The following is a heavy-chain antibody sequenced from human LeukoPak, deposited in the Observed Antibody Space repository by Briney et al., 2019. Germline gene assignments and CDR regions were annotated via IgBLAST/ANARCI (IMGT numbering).Heavy chain of an antibody. CDR3: ARRSYDDSSFDY. CDR1: GGSLTSDF. CDR2: VYYSGSP. Sequence: SETLSLTCTVSGGSLTSDFWSWIRQPPGKGLEWIAYVYYSGSPNYNPSLKSRVTISLDMSKNQFSLKLNSVTAADTAVYYCARRSYDDSSFDYWGQGILVTVSS. V-gene: IGHV4-59*01. J-gene: IGHJ4*02. D-gene: IGHD4-17*01.